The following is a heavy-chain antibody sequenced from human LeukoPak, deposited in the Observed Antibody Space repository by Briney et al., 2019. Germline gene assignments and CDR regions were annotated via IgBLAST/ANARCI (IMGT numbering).Heavy chain of an antibody. J-gene: IGHJ4*02. CDR3: TTSRTFDY. V-gene: IGHV3-7*03. CDR2: IKQDGSEK. CDR1: GFSISVYS. Sequence: GGSLKLSCAASGFSISVYSMSWVRQAPGRGLEWVANIKQDGSEKYYVDSVKGRFTISRDNAYNSLYLQMSTLRAEDTAVYYCTTSRTFDYWGQGTLVTVSS. D-gene: IGHD4-11*01.